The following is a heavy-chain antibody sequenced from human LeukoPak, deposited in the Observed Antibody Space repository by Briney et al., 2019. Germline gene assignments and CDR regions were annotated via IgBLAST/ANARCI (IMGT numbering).Heavy chain of an antibody. D-gene: IGHD3-22*01. CDR2: IGGSDGRT. V-gene: IGHV3-23*01. J-gene: IGHJ6*03. CDR3: AKDSSSYDWGYMDV. Sequence: GGSLSLSCAASGFTFSTYAMSWVRQAPGKGLEWVSLIGGSDGRTRYADSVKGRFTISRDNSKNTLYLEMNSLRAEDTAVYYCAKDSSSYDWGYMDVWGKGTTVTISS. CDR1: GFTFSTYA.